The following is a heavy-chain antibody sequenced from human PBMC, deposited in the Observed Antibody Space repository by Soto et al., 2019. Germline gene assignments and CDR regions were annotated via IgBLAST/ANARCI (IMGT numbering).Heavy chain of an antibody. D-gene: IGHD3-10*01. Sequence: QVHLVQSGAAVMKPGASVKVSCRAAGRAFSTTYIHWVRQAPGQGLELMGIINPSGGSRSYSQTFQGRVTMTGGTYTVYMELSRLTFEDTAIYYCAGGTLWFGVFSQFDPWGQGALVSVSS. J-gene: IGHJ5*02. CDR1: GRAFSTTY. CDR2: INPSGGSR. V-gene: IGHV1-46*01. CDR3: AGGTLWFGVFSQFDP.